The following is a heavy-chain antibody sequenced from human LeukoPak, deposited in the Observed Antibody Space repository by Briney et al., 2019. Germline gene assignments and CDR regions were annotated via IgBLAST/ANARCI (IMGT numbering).Heavy chain of an antibody. J-gene: IGHJ4*02. CDR2: IKQDGSEK. V-gene: IGHV3-7*01. CDR1: GFTFNNYW. CDR3: ARGGGSPDN. D-gene: IGHD1-1*01. Sequence: PGGSLRLSCEASGFTFNNYWTSWVRQAPGKGLEWVATIKQDGSEKYHADSMKGRFTISRDNAKNSLYLQMNSLRAEDTAVYYCARGGGSPDNWGQGTLVTVSS.